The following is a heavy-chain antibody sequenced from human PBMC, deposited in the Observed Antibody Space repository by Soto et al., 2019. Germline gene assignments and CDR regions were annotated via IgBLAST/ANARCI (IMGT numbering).Heavy chain of an antibody. J-gene: IGHJ6*02. Sequence: QVHLVESGGSVVQSGRSLRLSCAASRFTFSSYAMNWVRQAPGKGLECVALITYDGGNEYYADSVKGRFIISRDDSENTLYLQMIGLRPEDTAVYYCARDSGIVLVPVTSMDVWGQGTTVTVSS. D-gene: IGHD2-2*01. CDR2: ITYDGGNE. CDR3: ARDSGIVLVPVTSMDV. CDR1: RFTFSSYA. V-gene: IGHV3-30-3*01.